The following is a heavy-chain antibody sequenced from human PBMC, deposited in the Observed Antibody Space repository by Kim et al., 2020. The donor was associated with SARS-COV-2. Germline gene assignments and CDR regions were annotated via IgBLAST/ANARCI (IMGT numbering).Heavy chain of an antibody. J-gene: IGHJ4*02. CDR3: ARHDFWSGYYKREYYFDY. CDR1: GFTFSSYA. V-gene: IGHV3-30-3*01. D-gene: IGHD3-3*01. Sequence: GGSLRLSCAASGFTFSSYAMHWVRQAPGKGLEWVAVISYDGSNKYYADSVKGRFTISRDNSKDTLYLQMNSLRAEDTAVYYCARHDFWSGYYKREYYFDYWGQGTLVTVSS. CDR2: ISYDGSNK.